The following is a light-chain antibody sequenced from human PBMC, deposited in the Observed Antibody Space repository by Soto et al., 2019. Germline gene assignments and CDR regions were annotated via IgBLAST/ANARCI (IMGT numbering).Light chain of an antibody. J-gene: IGLJ2*01. Sequence: QSVPTQPPSASGTPGQRVTISCSGSSSNIGSNTVNWYQQLPGMAPKLLIYANDQRPSGVPDRFSGSKSGTSASLAISGLRSEDEADYYCAAWDDSLNGVVFGGGTKLTVL. CDR1: SSNIGSNT. V-gene: IGLV1-44*01. CDR3: AAWDDSLNGVV. CDR2: AND.